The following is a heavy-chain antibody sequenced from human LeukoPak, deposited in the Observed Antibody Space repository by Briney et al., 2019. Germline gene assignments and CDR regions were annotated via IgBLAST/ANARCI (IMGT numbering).Heavy chain of an antibody. D-gene: IGHD6-13*01. J-gene: IGHJ4*02. CDR1: GFTFTSSA. V-gene: IGHV1-58*01. CDR3: AARRTDSSSWFDY. Sequence: SVKVSCKASGFTFTSSAVQWVRQARGQRLEWIGWIVVGSGNTNYAQKFQERVTITRDMSTSTAYMELSSLRSEDTAVYYCAARRTDSSSWFDYWGQGTLVTVSS. CDR2: IVVGSGNT.